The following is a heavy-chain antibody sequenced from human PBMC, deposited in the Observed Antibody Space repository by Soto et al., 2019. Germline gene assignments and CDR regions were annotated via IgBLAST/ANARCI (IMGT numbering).Heavy chain of an antibody. Sequence: QVQLQESGPGLVKPSQTLSLTCTVSGGSINSDGYYWSWIRQHPGKGLEWIGYIYFSGSTYYNPSLESRVTISVDTSKNLFSLTLSSVTAADTAVYYCARRGSGSYIFDFWGQGTQVTVSS. CDR1: GGSINSDGYY. CDR3: ARRGSGSYIFDF. V-gene: IGHV4-31*03. D-gene: IGHD3-10*01. J-gene: IGHJ4*02. CDR2: IYFSGST.